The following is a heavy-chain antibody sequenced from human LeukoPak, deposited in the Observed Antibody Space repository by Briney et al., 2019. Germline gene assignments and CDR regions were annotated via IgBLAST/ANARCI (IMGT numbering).Heavy chain of an antibody. D-gene: IGHD6-19*01. CDR3: ARIFGGWYYFDY. CDR2: IDWDDDK. V-gene: IGHV2-70*04. J-gene: IGHJ4*02. Sequence: SGPTLMNPTQTLTLTCTFSGFSLSTSGMRVSWIRQPPGKALEWLARIDWDDDKFYSTSLKTRLTISKDTSKNQVVLTMTNMDPVDTATYYCARIFGGWYYFDYWGQGTLVTVSS. CDR1: GFSLSTSGMR.